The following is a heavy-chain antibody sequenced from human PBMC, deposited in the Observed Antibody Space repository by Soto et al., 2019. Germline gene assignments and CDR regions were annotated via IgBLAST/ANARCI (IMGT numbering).Heavy chain of an antibody. J-gene: IGHJ5*02. CDR3: AGSSSWYPVCWFDP. CDR2: IKQDGSEK. CDR1: GFTFSRYW. Sequence: HPGGSLRLSCAASGFTFSRYWMSWVRQAPGKGLERVANIKQDGSEKYYVDSVKGRFTISRDHAKNSLYLQMNSLRAEDTAVYYCAGSSSWYPVCWFDPWGQGTLVTVSS. V-gene: IGHV3-7*01. D-gene: IGHD6-13*01.